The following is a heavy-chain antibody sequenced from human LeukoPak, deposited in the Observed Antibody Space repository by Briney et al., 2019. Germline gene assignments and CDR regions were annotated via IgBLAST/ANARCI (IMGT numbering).Heavy chain of an antibody. CDR2: INPNSGGT. D-gene: IGHD3-10*01. CDR1: GYTFTGYY. J-gene: IGHJ4*02. CDR3: ARTMVRGENDY. Sequence: ASVKVSCKASGYTFTGYYEHWVRQAPGQGLEWMGRINPNSGGTNYAQKFQGRVTMTRDTSISTAYMGLSRLRSDDTAVYYCARTMVRGENDYWGQGTLVTVSS. V-gene: IGHV1-2*06.